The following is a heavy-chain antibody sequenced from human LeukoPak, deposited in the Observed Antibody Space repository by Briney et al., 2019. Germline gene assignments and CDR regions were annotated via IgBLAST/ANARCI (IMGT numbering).Heavy chain of an antibody. Sequence: GGSLRLSCAGSRVTLSRYNMNCFGQAPGKGLERVSSISSSSRHIFYADSVKGRFTISRDNAKNSLFQQMNSLRAEHTAVYYCARDAQWLVPEGYYYYMDVWAKGTTVTVSS. CDR1: RVTLSRYN. V-gene: IGHV3-21*01. J-gene: IGHJ6*03. CDR2: ISSSSRHI. D-gene: IGHD6-19*01. CDR3: ARDAQWLVPEGYYYYMDV.